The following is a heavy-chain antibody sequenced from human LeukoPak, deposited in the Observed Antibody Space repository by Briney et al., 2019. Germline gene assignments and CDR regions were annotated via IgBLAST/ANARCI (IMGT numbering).Heavy chain of an antibody. CDR3: ARWGLGPSFDS. Sequence: GGSLRLTCAASGFMFNGYSMTWVRQAPGKGLEWVSYISGGSDYIYYTDSVKGRFTISRDNAKKSLYLQLNSLRVEDTAVYYCARWGLGPSFDSWGQGTLVTVSS. CDR2: ISGGSDYI. CDR1: GFMFNGYS. V-gene: IGHV3-21*01. J-gene: IGHJ4*02. D-gene: IGHD1-26*01.